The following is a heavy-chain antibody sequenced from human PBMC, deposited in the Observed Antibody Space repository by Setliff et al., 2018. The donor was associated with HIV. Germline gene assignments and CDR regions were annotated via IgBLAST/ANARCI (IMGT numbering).Heavy chain of an antibody. V-gene: IGHV1-46*04. Sequence: GASVKVSCKASGYTFTDHHIHWMRQAPGHGLEWIGIVNPLLGLTSHSQKLQGRVTLTWDTSTRTVFMQLTTLRSEDTAFYYCARAPYRSGWYGVDYWGQGTLVTVSS. CDR3: ARAPYRSGWYGVDY. D-gene: IGHD6-19*01. CDR2: VNPLLGLT. CDR1: GYTFTDHH. J-gene: IGHJ4*02.